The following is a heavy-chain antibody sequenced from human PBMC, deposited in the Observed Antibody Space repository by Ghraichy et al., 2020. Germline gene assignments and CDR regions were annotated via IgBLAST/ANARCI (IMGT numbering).Heavy chain of an antibody. V-gene: IGHV3-23*01. Sequence: GESLNISCAASGFTFSSYAMSWVRQAPGKGLEWVSAISGSGGSTYYADSVKGRFTISRDNSKNTLYLQMNSLRAEDTAVYYCAKDLMITFGGVIGPFDYWGQGTLVTVSS. CDR1: GFTFSSYA. CDR2: ISGSGGST. CDR3: AKDLMITFGGVIGPFDY. J-gene: IGHJ4*02. D-gene: IGHD3-16*02.